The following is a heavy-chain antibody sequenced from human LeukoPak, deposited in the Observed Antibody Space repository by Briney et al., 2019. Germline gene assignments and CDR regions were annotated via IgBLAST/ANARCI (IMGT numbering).Heavy chain of an antibody. CDR3: ASPYYYGSGSYNLGAFDI. D-gene: IGHD3-10*01. Sequence: GGSLRLSCAASGFTVSSNYMSWVRQAPGKGLERVSVIYSGGSTYYADSVKGRFTISRDNSKNTLYLQMNSLRAEDTAVYYCASPYYYGSGSYNLGAFDIWGQGTMVTVSS. V-gene: IGHV3-66*01. CDR1: GFTVSSNY. J-gene: IGHJ3*02. CDR2: IYSGGST.